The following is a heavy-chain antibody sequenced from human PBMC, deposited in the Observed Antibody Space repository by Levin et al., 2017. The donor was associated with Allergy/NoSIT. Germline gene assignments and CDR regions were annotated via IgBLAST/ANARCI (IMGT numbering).Heavy chain of an antibody. D-gene: IGHD3/OR15-3a*01. CDR1: GGSVINYF. CDR3: ARGRSGLPFDY. CDR2: VHHTGSV. Sequence: KTSETLSLTCSVSGGSVINYFWSWIRQPPGKQLEWIAYVHHTGSVDYNPSLKSRVTISLDTSKSQFSLRLTSVTAADTAVYYCARGRSGLPFDYWGQGTLVTVSS. V-gene: IGHV4-59*02. J-gene: IGHJ4*02.